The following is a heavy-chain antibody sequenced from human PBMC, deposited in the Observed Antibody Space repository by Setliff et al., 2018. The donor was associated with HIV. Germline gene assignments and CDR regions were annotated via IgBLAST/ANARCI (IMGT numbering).Heavy chain of an antibody. V-gene: IGHV4-4*08. Sequence: LSLTCSVSGGSMSRVYWTWIRQPPGKGLEWIGYVSASGTTKYNPSLQSRVTISGDSSKNQFSLRLSSVTAADTAVYYCARQVTVVGYFEAAAGSFNYWGPGTLVTSPQ. CDR3: ARQVTVVGYFEAAAGSFNY. CDR2: VSASGTT. D-gene: IGHD2-21*01. CDR1: GGSMSRVY. J-gene: IGHJ4*02.